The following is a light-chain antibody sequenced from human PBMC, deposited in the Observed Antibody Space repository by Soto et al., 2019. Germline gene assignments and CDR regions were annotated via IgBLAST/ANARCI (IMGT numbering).Light chain of an antibody. J-gene: IGKJ2*01. CDR1: QNINKW. CDR2: DAS. CDR3: QQYNSFPFT. Sequence: DIQMTQSPSTLSASLGDRVTITCWASQNINKWLAWYQQKPGTAPKLLMYDASSLESGVPSRFSGSRSETEFTLTISSLQPDDFSTYYCQQYNSFPFTFGQGTKLDIK. V-gene: IGKV1-5*01.